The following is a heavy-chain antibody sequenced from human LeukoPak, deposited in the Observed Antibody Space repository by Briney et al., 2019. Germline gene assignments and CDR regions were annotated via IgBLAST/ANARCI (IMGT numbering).Heavy chain of an antibody. V-gene: IGHV4-39*01. CDR3: ARRDCSSTTCLTFDY. D-gene: IGHD2-2*01. Sequence: SETLSLTCTVSGDSISSSSYYWGWIRQPPGKGLEWIGSIYYSGSTYYNPSLKSRVTISVDTSKNQFSLKLSSVTAADTAVYYCARRDCSSTTCLTFDYWGQGTLVTVSS. CDR2: IYYSGST. J-gene: IGHJ4*02. CDR1: GDSISSSSYY.